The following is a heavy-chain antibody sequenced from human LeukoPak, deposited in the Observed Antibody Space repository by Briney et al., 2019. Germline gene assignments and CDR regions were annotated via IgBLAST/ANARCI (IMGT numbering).Heavy chain of an antibody. Sequence: GESLKIPCKGSGYSFTNYWIGWVRQMPGKGLEWMGIIYPGDSDTRYSPSFEGQVTISADKSISTAYLQWNSLKASDTAMYYCARSVYYDSSGYVYWGQGTLVTVSS. J-gene: IGHJ4*02. V-gene: IGHV5-51*01. CDR2: IYPGDSDT. D-gene: IGHD3-22*01. CDR3: ARSVYYDSSGYVY. CDR1: GYSFTNYW.